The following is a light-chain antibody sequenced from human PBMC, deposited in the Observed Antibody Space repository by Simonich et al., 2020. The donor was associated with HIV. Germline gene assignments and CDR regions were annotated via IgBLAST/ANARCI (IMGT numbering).Light chain of an antibody. J-gene: IGLJ3*02. CDR1: SGSVSTNKY. CDR2: STN. Sequence: QTVVTQEPSSSVSPGGTVTLTCGLNSGSVSTNKYPSWYQQTPGQPPRTLIYSTNTRSSGVPDRFSGSILGNKAALTITGAQADDESDYYCVLYMGSGIWVFGGGTKLTVL. CDR3: VLYMGSGIWV. V-gene: IGLV8-61*01.